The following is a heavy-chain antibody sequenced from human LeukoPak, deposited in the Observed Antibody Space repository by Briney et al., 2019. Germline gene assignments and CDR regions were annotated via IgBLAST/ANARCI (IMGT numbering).Heavy chain of an antibody. Sequence: ASETLSLTCTVSGGSISSGGYYWSWIRQHPGKGLEWIGYIYYSGSTYYNPSLKSRVTISVDTSKNQFSLKLSSVTAADTAVYYCASRVRLEWLSDYGMDVWGQGTTVTVSS. CDR1: GGSISSGGYY. J-gene: IGHJ6*02. CDR3: ASRVRLEWLSDYGMDV. V-gene: IGHV4-31*03. D-gene: IGHD3-3*01. CDR2: IYYSGST.